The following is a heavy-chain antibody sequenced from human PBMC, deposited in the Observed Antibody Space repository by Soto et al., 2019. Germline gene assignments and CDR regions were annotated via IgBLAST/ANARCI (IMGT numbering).Heavy chain of an antibody. CDR2: IIPILGIA. J-gene: IGHJ4*02. CDR1: GGTFSSYT. D-gene: IGHD2-2*01. Sequence: GASVKVSCKASGGTFSSYTISWVRQAPGQGLEWMGRIIPILGIANYAQKFQGRVTITADKSTSTAYMELSSLRSEDTAVYYCAAGPRYQPSDYWGQGTLVTVSS. CDR3: AAGPRYQPSDY. V-gene: IGHV1-69*02.